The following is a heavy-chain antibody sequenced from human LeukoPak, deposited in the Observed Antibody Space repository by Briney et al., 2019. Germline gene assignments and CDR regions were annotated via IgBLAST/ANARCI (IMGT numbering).Heavy chain of an antibody. D-gene: IGHD6-13*01. J-gene: IGHJ5*02. CDR2: IYHSGTT. CDR1: GVSISRGGYA. CDR3: AREGAAAGTGNWFDP. V-gene: IGHV4-30-4*07. Sequence: PSETLSLTCAVSGVSISRGGYAWNWIRQPPGKGLEWIAYIYHSGTTYYNPSLKSRATISVDTSKNQFSLKLSSVTAADTAVYYCAREGAAAGTGNWFDPWGQGTLVTVSS.